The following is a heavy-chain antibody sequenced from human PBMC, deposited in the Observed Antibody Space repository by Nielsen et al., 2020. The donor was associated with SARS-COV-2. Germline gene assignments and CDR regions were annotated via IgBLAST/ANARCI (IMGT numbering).Heavy chain of an antibody. CDR3: ARGSDEGLAL. Sequence: SETLSLTCAVSGGSISISNWWSWVRQPPGKGLEWIGEIYYLGNTNYNPSLKSRVTISVDTSRNQFSLKLTSVTAADTAVYYCARGSDEGLALWGQGTLVTVSS. CDR2: IYYLGNT. CDR1: GGSISISNW. V-gene: IGHV4-4*02. D-gene: IGHD3-3*01. J-gene: IGHJ4*02.